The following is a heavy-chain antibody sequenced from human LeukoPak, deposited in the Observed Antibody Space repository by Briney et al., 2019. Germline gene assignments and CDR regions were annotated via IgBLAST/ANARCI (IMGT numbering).Heavy chain of an antibody. CDR2: IKQDGSEK. CDR3: ARGKADYYMDV. V-gene: IGHV3-7*04. Sequence: PGGSLRLSCAASGFTFSSYWMSWVRQAPGKGLEWVANIKQDGSEKYYVDSVQGRFTISRDNAKNSLYLQMNSLRAEDTAVYYCARGKADYYMDVWGKGTTVTVSS. J-gene: IGHJ6*03. CDR1: GFTFSSYW.